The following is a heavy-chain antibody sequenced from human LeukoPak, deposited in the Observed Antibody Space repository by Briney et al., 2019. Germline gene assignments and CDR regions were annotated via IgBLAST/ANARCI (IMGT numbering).Heavy chain of an antibody. V-gene: IGHV1-2*02. J-gene: IGHJ4*02. Sequence: ASVKVSCKASGCTFTDYYMNWVRQAPGQGLEWMGWINPNSGGTNYAQKFQGRVTMTRDTSITTVYMELSSLRSDDTAMYYCTRALGSDYWGQGTLVTVSS. CDR1: GCTFTDYY. D-gene: IGHD1-26*01. CDR2: INPNSGGT. CDR3: TRALGSDY.